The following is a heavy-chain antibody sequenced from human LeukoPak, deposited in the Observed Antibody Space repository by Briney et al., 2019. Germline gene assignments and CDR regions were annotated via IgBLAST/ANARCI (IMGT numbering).Heavy chain of an antibody. CDR3: ARGFFQSNFWSGYYNYYYYYMDV. CDR1: GYTFTSYD. V-gene: IGHV1-8*01. J-gene: IGHJ6*03. CDR2: MNPNSGNT. D-gene: IGHD3-3*01. Sequence: GASVKVSCKASGYTFTSYDINWVRQATGQGLEWMGWMNPNSGNTGYAQKFQGRVTMTRNTSIRTAYMELSSLRSEDTAVYYCARGFFQSNFWSGYYNYYYYYMDVWGKGTTVTVSS.